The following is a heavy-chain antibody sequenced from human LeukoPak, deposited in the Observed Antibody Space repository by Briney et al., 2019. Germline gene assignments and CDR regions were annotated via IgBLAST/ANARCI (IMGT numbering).Heavy chain of an antibody. D-gene: IGHD1-26*01. CDR2: IYYSGST. Sequence: SSETLSLTCTVSGGSISSSSYYWGWIRQPPGKGLEWIGSIYYSGSTYYNPSLKSRVTISVDTSKNQFSLKLSSVTAADTAVYYCARDGLYSGSYYYYYYMDVWGKGTTVTISS. J-gene: IGHJ6*03. V-gene: IGHV4-39*07. CDR1: GGSISSSSYY. CDR3: ARDGLYSGSYYYYYYMDV.